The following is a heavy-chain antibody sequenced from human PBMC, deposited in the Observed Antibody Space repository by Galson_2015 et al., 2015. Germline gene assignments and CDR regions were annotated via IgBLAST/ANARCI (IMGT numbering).Heavy chain of an antibody. CDR2: IDPSNGHT. J-gene: IGHJ4*02. D-gene: IGHD3-10*01. V-gene: IGHV1-46*04. CDR1: GYTFTSYN. CDR3: ARRGFSSTHFDS. Sequence: SVKVSYKASGYTFTSYNMHWVRQAPGQGLEWMGIIDPSNGHTIYAQKLQGRVTMTRDTSTSTVYMELSSLKFEDTAMYYCARRGFSSTHFDSWGQGALVTVSS.